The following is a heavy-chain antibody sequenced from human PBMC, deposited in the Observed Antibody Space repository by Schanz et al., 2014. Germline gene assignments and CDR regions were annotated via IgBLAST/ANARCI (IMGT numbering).Heavy chain of an antibody. CDR3: ARDGDFDY. CDR1: GFTFSSYG. CDR2: IWYDGSNK. Sequence: QVQLVESGGGVVQPGRSLRLSCAASGFTFSSYGMHWVRQAPGKGLEWVAIIWYDGSNKYYADSVKGRFTISRDNSKNTLLLQMSSLRAEDTAVYYWARDGDFDYWGQGTLVTVSS. V-gene: IGHV3-33*01. J-gene: IGHJ4*02.